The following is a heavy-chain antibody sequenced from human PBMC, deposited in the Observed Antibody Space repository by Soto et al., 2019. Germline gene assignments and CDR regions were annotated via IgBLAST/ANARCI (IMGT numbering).Heavy chain of an antibody. Sequence: QVTLKESGPVLVKPTETLTLTCTVSGFSLSNARMGVSWIRQPPGKALEWLAHIFSNDEKSYSTSLKSRLTISKDTSKSQVVLIMTNMDPVDTATYYCARDSSGYYYFDYWGQGTLVTVSS. CDR3: ARDSSGYYYFDY. V-gene: IGHV2-26*01. J-gene: IGHJ4*02. D-gene: IGHD3-22*01. CDR1: GFSLSNARMG. CDR2: IFSNDEK.